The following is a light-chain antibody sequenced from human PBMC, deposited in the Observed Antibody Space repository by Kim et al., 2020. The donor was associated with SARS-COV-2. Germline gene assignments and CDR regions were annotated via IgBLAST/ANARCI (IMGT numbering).Light chain of an antibody. CDR1: QSVSSN. V-gene: IGKV3-15*01. Sequence: MIMTQSPATLSVSPGERAPLSCRASQSVSSNLAWYQQKPGQAPRLLIYGASTSATGIPARFSGSGSGTEFTLTISSLPSEDFAVYYCQQYNNWPPLTFGGGTKVDIK. CDR3: QQYNNWPPLT. CDR2: GAS. J-gene: IGKJ4*01.